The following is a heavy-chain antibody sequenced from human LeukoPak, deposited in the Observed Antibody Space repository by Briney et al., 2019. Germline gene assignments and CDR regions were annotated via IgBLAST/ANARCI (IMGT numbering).Heavy chain of an antibody. CDR3: TRNTGSHLEPGDS. CDR1: GFTFSPYA. V-gene: IGHV3-30*04. J-gene: IGHJ4*02. CDR2: IRSDGTTK. Sequence: GGCLRLSCAASGFTFSPYALQSVRRAPGKGLEWVAVIRSDGTTKYYVDCVKGRFTSSRDNPQNTLSLQMDSLRPDDTAIYDRTRNTGSHLEPGDSWGQGTLVTVSS. D-gene: IGHD1-26*01.